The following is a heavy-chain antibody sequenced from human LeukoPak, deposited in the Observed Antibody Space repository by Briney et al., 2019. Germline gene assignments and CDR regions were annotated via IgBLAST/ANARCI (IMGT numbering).Heavy chain of an antibody. CDR3: ARENSSAMDFDY. D-gene: IGHD3-22*01. CDR1: GYTFTSYA. CDR2: INAGNGNT. V-gene: IGHV1-3*01. J-gene: IGHJ4*02. Sequence: ASVKVSCKASGYTFTSYAMHWVRQAPGQRLEWMGWINAGNGNTKYSQKFQGRVTITRDTSASTAYMELSSLRSEDTAVYYCARENSSAMDFDYWGQGTLVTVSS.